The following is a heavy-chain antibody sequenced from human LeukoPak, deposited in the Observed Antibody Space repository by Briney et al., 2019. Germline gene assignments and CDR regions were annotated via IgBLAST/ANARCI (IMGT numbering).Heavy chain of an antibody. CDR2: IGAYNGNT. D-gene: IGHD6-13*01. CDR1: GYTFTSYG. Sequence: GASVKVSCKASGYTFTSYGISWVRQAPGQGLEWMGWIGAYNGNTNYAQKLQGRVTMTTDTSTSTAYMELRSLRSDDTAVYYCASSHIAAAGSDAFDIWGQGTMVTVSS. V-gene: IGHV1-18*01. CDR3: ASSHIAAAGSDAFDI. J-gene: IGHJ3*02.